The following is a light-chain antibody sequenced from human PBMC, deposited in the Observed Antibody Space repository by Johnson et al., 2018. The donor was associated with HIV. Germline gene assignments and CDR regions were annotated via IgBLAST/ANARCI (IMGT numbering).Light chain of an antibody. J-gene: IGLJ1*01. Sequence: TQPPSVSAAPGQRVNISCSGHSSNIANYFVSWYQQLPGAAPRLLIYEDYKRPSGIPDRFSGSKSGTSATLGITGLQTGDEADYYCGTWDTSLSAGVFGPGTKVSFL. V-gene: IGLV1-51*02. CDR3: GTWDTSLSAGV. CDR1: SSNIANYF. CDR2: EDY.